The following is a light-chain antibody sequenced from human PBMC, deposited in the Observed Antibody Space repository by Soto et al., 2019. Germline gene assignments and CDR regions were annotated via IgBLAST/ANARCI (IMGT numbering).Light chain of an antibody. CDR2: DAS. Sequence: DIQMTQSPSTLSASVGDRVTVTCRASQTIGSWLAWYQQKPGRAPKLLIFDASSLESGVPSRFSGNGSGTEFTLTISGLQPDDFASYYCQQYNIYSGMFGPGTKVDIK. V-gene: IGKV1-5*01. CDR1: QTIGSW. J-gene: IGKJ1*01. CDR3: QQYNIYSGM.